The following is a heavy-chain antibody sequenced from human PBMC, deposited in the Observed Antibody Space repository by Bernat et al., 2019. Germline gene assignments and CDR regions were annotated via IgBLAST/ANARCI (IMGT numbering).Heavy chain of an antibody. CDR3: ASMGGYDSADAFDI. CDR2: ISSSGSTI. D-gene: IGHD5-12*01. J-gene: IGHJ3*02. Sequence: EVQLVESGGGLVQPGGSLRLSCAASGFTFSSYEMNWFRQAPGKGLEWVSYISSSGSTIYYADSVKGRFTISRDKAKNSLYLQMNSLRAEDTAVYYCASMGGYDSADAFDIWGQGTMVTVSS. V-gene: IGHV3-48*03. CDR1: GFTFSSYE.